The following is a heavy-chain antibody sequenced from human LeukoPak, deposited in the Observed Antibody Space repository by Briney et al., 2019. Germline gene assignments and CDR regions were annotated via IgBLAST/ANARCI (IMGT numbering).Heavy chain of an antibody. CDR1: GFTFDDYA. Sequence: GRSLRLSCAASGFTFDDYAMHWVRQAPGKGLEWVSGISWNSGSIGYADSVKGRFTISRDNAKNSLYLQMNSLRAEDTALYYCAKARSDSFGVASPNWFDPWGQGTLVTVSS. J-gene: IGHJ5*02. V-gene: IGHV3-9*01. D-gene: IGHD3-3*01. CDR2: ISWNSGSI. CDR3: AKARSDSFGVASPNWFDP.